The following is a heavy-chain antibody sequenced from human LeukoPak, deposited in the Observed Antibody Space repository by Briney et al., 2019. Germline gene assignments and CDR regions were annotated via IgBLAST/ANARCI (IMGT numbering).Heavy chain of an antibody. V-gene: IGHV3-74*01. CDR2: IKSDGGST. J-gene: IGHJ4*02. CDR3: ARSPYGGYGDN. CDR1: GFTLSTYW. Sequence: EGSLRLSCAASGFTLSTYWMHWVRQAPGKGLVWVSRIKSDGGSTTYADSVKGRFTISRDNARNTLYLQMNSLRAEDTALYYCARSPYGGYGDNWGQGTLVTVSS. D-gene: IGHD4-17*01.